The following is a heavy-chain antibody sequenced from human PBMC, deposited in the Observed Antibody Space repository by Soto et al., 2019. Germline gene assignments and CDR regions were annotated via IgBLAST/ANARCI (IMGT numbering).Heavy chain of an antibody. CDR3: ARAIPSFGGVIVIPLSSGYYYYGMDV. D-gene: IGHD3-16*02. CDR1: GGSFSGYY. CDR2: INHSGST. V-gene: IGHV4-34*01. J-gene: IGHJ6*02. Sequence: PSETLSLTCAVYGGSFSGYYWSWIRQPPGKWLEWIGEINHSGSTNYNPSLKSRVTISVDTSKNQFSLKLSSVTAADTAVYYCARAIPSFGGVIVIPLSSGYYYYGMDVWGQGXTVTVYS.